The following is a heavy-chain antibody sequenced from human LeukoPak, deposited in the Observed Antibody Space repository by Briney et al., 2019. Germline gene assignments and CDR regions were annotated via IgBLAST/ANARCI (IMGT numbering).Heavy chain of an antibody. J-gene: IGHJ4*02. Sequence: GGSLRLSCAASGNYWMHWVRQAPGKGLVWVSHINSDGSWTSYADSVKGRFTISRDNSKNTLYLQMNSLRAEDTAVYYCATALYCSSTNCYLDYWGQGTLVTVSS. CDR1: GNYW. CDR3: ATALYCSSTNCYLDY. V-gene: IGHV3-74*01. CDR2: INSDGSWT. D-gene: IGHD2-2*01.